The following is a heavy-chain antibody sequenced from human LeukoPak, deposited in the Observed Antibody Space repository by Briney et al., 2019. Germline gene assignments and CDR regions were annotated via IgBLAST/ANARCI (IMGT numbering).Heavy chain of an antibody. V-gene: IGHV3-7*01. CDR3: ARDHDFWSGYPIDY. Sequence: PGGSLRLSCAASGFTFSSYAMSWVRQAPGKGLEWVANIKQDGSEKYYVDSVKGRFTISRDNAKNSLYLQMNSLRAEDTAVYYCARDHDFWSGYPIDYWGQGTLVTVSS. J-gene: IGHJ4*02. CDR1: GFTFSSYA. CDR2: IKQDGSEK. D-gene: IGHD3-3*01.